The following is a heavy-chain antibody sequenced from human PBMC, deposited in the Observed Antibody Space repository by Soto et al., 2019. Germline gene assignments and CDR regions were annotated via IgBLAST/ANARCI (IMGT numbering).Heavy chain of an antibody. V-gene: IGHV3-23*01. CDR2: ISGSGDIT. Sequence: EVQLLESGGGLVQPGGSLRLSCAASGFTFRTYAMSWVRQAPGKGLEWVSAISGSGDITYYADSVKGRFTISRDNPKNTLNVQMNSLRAEDTAVYYRATRVRALAAAGPFDYWGQGALVTVSS. J-gene: IGHJ4*02. CDR1: GFTFRTYA. D-gene: IGHD2-15*01. CDR3: ATRVRALAAAGPFDY.